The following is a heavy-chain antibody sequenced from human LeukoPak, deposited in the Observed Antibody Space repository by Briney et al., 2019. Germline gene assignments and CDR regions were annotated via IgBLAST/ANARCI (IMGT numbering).Heavy chain of an antibody. V-gene: IGHV1-18*01. Sequence: ASVKVSCKASGYTFTSYGISWVRQAPGQGLEWMGWISAYNGNTNYAQKLQGRVTMTTDTATSTAYMELRRLRSDDTAVYYCARDSRITIFGVVIGGNWFDPWGQGTLVTVSS. CDR1: GYTFTSYG. CDR2: ISAYNGNT. CDR3: ARDSRITIFGVVIGGNWFDP. D-gene: IGHD3-3*01. J-gene: IGHJ5*02.